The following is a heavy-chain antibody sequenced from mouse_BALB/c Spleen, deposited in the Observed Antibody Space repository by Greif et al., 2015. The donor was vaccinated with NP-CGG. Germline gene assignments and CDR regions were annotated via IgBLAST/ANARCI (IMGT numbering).Heavy chain of an antibody. CDR2: INPSTGYT. V-gene: IGHV1-7*01. Sequence: QVQLKQSGAELAKPGASVKMSCKASGYTFTSYWMHWVKQRPGQGLEWIGYINPSTGYTEYNQKFKDKATLTADKSSSTAYMQLSSLTSEDSAVYYCARRGGNYVLFDYWGQGTTLTVSS. D-gene: IGHD2-1*01. CDR1: GYTFTSYW. J-gene: IGHJ2*01. CDR3: ARRGGNYVLFDY.